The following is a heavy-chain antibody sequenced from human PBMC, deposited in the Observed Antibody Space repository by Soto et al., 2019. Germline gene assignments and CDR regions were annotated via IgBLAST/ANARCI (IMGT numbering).Heavy chain of an antibody. Sequence: SETLSLTCTVSGGSFSGYYWSWIRQPPGKGLEWIGEINHSGSTNYNPSLKSRVTISVDTSKNQFSLKLSSVTAADTAVYYCARGIGYSSSWSKNDYGMDVWGQGTTVTVSS. V-gene: IGHV4-34*01. J-gene: IGHJ6*02. CDR1: GGSFSGYY. CDR2: INHSGST. D-gene: IGHD6-13*01. CDR3: ARGIGYSSSWSKNDYGMDV.